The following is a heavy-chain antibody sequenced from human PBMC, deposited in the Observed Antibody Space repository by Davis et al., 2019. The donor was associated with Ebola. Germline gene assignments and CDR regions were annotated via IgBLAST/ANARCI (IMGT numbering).Heavy chain of an antibody. CDR2: ISSSGSHI. Sequence: PGGSLRLSCAASGFTFRNYYMNWVRQAPGKGLEWVSSISSSGSHISYADSVRGRFTISRDNINNSLYLQMNSLRGEDTAVYFCARLDFYDSYSWGQGTQVTVSS. V-gene: IGHV3-21*01. J-gene: IGHJ4*02. D-gene: IGHD3-22*01. CDR3: ARLDFYDSYS. CDR1: GFTFRNYY.